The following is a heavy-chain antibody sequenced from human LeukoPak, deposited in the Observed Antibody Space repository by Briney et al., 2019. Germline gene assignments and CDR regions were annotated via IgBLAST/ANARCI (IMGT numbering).Heavy chain of an antibody. CDR2: IWYDGSNK. Sequence: GRSLTLSCTASGFTFSIYGMLWVRRAPGKALEGGADIWYDGSNKTHADSVKGRFTIARDNSKNTLYLQMTSLRGEDTAVYYCARDGCSGGSCYSLDYWGQGTLVTVSS. J-gene: IGHJ4*02. D-gene: IGHD2-15*01. V-gene: IGHV3-33*08. CDR3: ARDGCSGGSCYSLDY. CDR1: GFTFSIYG.